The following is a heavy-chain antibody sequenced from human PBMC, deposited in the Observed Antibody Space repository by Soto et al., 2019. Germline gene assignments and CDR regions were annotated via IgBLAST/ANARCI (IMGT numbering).Heavy chain of an antibody. CDR2: IKQDGSEK. CDR3: ARDKGRSPLDY. D-gene: IGHD2-15*01. V-gene: IGHV3-7*01. Sequence: QPGGSLRLSCAASGFTFSNYWIGWVRQAPGKGLEWVANIKQDGSEKYYVDSVKGRFTISRDNAKNSLYLQMNSLRAEDTAVYYCARDKGRSPLDYWGQGTLVTVSS. J-gene: IGHJ4*02. CDR1: GFTFSNYW.